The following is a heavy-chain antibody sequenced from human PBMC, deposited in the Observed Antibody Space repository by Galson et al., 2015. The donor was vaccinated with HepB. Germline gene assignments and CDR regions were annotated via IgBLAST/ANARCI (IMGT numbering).Heavy chain of an antibody. J-gene: IGHJ4*02. Sequence: SVKVSCKASGYTFTGYYMHWVRQAPGQGLEWMGWINPNSGGTNYAQKFQGRVTMTRDTSISTAYMELSRLRSDDTAVYYCARLLNGGSSSWYLGRADFGFDYWGQGTLVTVSS. D-gene: IGHD6-13*01. CDR3: ARLLNGGSSSWYLGRADFGFDY. CDR1: GYTFTGYY. CDR2: INPNSGGT. V-gene: IGHV1-2*02.